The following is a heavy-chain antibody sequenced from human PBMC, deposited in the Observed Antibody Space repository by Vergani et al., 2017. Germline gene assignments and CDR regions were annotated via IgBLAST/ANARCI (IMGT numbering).Heavy chain of an antibody. V-gene: IGHV3-15*01. Sequence: EVQLVESGGGLVKPGGSLRLSCAAYGFTFSNAWMSWVRKAPGKGMEWVGRIKSKTDGGTTDYAAPVKGRLTISREDSKNTLYLQMNSRKTEDTAVYYWTTDEQLVTATRYYGMDVWGQGTTVTVSS. CDR3: TTDEQLVTATRYYGMDV. CDR2: IKSKTDGGTT. CDR1: GFTFSNAW. J-gene: IGHJ6*02. D-gene: IGHD6-13*01.